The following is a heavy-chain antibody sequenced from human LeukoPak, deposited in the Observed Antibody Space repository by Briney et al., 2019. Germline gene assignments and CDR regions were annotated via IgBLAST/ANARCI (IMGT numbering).Heavy chain of an antibody. V-gene: IGHV4-59*12. CDR2: ISYSGST. J-gene: IGHJ4*02. CDR3: ARDRGSYGSGSSRHFDY. Sequence: PSETLSLTCTVSGGSISSSYWSWIRQPPGKGLEWIGYISYSGSTNNNPSLKSRVTISVDTSKNQFSLKLSSVTAADTAVYYCARDRGSYGSGSSRHFDYWGQGTLVTVSS. D-gene: IGHD3-10*01. CDR1: GGSISSSY.